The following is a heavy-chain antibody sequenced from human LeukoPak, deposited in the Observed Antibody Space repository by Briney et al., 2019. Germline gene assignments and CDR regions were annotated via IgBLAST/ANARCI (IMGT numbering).Heavy chain of an antibody. CDR3: ARGVGYYDFWSGYDY. Sequence: GGSLRLSCAAPGFTFSSYDMHWVRQATGKGLEWVSAIGTAGDTYYPGSVKGRFTISRENAKNSLYLQMNSLRAGDTAVYYCARGVGYYDFWSGYDYWGQGTLVTVSS. CDR2: IGTAGDT. CDR1: GFTFSSYD. D-gene: IGHD3-3*01. V-gene: IGHV3-13*01. J-gene: IGHJ4*02.